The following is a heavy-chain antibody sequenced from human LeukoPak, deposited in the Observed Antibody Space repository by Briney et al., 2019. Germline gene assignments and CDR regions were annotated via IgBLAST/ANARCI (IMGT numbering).Heavy chain of an antibody. CDR2: VYYSGST. D-gene: IGHD7-27*01. CDR3: ASNTGTVFDY. J-gene: IGHJ4*02. V-gene: IGHV4-59*01. CDR1: GDFMTAYY. Sequence: SETLSLTCTVSGDFMTAYYWSWIRQPQGKGLEWIGYVYYSGSTEYNPSLRSRVTISLEMSKHQFSLNLTSVTAADTAVYYCASNTGTVFDYWGQGALVTVSS.